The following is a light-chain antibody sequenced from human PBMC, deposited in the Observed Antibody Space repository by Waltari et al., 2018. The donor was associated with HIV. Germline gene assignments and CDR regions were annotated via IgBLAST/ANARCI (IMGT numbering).Light chain of an antibody. J-gene: IGLJ3*02. CDR1: SSNIGSNY. Sequence: QSVLTQPPSASGTPGQRVPISCSGSSSNIGSNYVYWYQQLPRTAPQLRIYRKKQRRAGVPDRFSGSKSGTSASLAISGLRSEDEADYYCAAWYDSLSGPVFGGGTKLTVL. V-gene: IGLV1-47*01. CDR2: RKK. CDR3: AAWYDSLSGPV.